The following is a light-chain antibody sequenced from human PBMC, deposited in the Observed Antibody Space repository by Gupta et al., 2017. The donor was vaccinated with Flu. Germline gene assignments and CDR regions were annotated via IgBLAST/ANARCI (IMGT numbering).Light chain of an antibody. V-gene: IGLV3-25*03. CDR3: QAADTTETYVV. CDR2: KDS. J-gene: IGLJ3*02. CDR1: ALPKQF. Sequence: SNELTQPPSVSVSPGQTARITCSGDALPKQFAYWYQQKPGQAPVLVIFKDSERPSGIPERFSGSTSGTKVTLTIXGXQAEDEXDYYCQAADTTETYVVFGGGTKLTVL.